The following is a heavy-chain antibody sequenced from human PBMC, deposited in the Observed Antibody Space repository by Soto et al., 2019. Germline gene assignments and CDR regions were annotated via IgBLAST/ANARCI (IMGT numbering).Heavy chain of an antibody. CDR3: ARVEGTKADPCGIYDYYYGMDV. J-gene: IGHJ6*02. V-gene: IGHV1-69*01. D-gene: IGHD2-8*01. Sequence: QVQLVQSGAEVKKPGSSVKVSCKASGGTFSSYAISWVRQAPGQGREWMGGIIPIFGTANYAQKFQGRVTITADESTSTAYMELSSLRSEDTAVYCCARVEGTKADPCGIYDYYYGMDVWGQGTTVTVSS. CDR1: GGTFSSYA. CDR2: IIPIFGTA.